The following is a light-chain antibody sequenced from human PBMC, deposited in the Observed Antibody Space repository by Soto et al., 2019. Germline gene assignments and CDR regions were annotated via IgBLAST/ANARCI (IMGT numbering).Light chain of an antibody. J-gene: IGLJ1*01. CDR1: RSNIGSNP. V-gene: IGLV1-44*01. CDR2: SNN. CDR3: AAWDDSLYGWV. Sequence: QSALTQPPSASGTPGQRVTISCSGSRSNIGSNPVNWYQQLPGTAPKLLIDSNNQRPSGVPDRFSGSRSGTSASLAISGLQSEDEADYYCAAWDDSLYGWVFGTGTKVTVL.